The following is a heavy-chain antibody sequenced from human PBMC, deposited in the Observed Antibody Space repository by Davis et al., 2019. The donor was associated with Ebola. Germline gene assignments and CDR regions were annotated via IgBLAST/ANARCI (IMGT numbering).Heavy chain of an antibody. D-gene: IGHD1-20*01. CDR3: AGGYNWNDGPWFDP. V-gene: IGHV4-59*08. CDR1: GGSISSYY. Sequence: SETLSLTCTVSGGSISSYYWSWIRQPPGKGLEWIGYIYYSGSTNYNPSLKSRVTISVDTSKNQFSLKLSSVTAADTAVYYCAGGYNWNDGPWFDPWGQGTLVTVSS. CDR2: IYYSGST. J-gene: IGHJ5*02.